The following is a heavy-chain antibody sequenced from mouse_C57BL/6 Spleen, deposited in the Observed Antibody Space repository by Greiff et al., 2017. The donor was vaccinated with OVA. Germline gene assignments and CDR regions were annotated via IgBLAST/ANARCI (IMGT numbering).Heavy chain of an antibody. J-gene: IGHJ2*01. V-gene: IGHV1-80*01. CDR2: IYPGDGDT. Sequence: QVQLQQSGAELVKPGASVKISCKASGYAFSSYWMNWVKQRPGKGLEWIGQIYPGDGDTNYNGKFKGKATLTADTSSNTAYLQLSSLTSEDTAIYYCARSGSLLFDYWGQGTTLTVSS. CDR1: GYAFSSYW. CDR3: ARSGSLLFDY. D-gene: IGHD6-1*01.